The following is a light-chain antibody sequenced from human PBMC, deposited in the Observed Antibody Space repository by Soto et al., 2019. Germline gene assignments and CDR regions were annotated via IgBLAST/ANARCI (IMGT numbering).Light chain of an antibody. J-gene: IGKJ1*01. V-gene: IGKV1-27*01. CDR3: QKYNSDPRT. CDR1: QGMSNY. Sequence: DIQMTQSPSSLSASVGDRVTITCRASQGMSNYLAWYQQKPGKVPKLLIYAASTLQSGVPSRFSGSGSGTDFTLTISSLQPEDVATYYCQKYNSDPRTFGQGTKVEIK. CDR2: AAS.